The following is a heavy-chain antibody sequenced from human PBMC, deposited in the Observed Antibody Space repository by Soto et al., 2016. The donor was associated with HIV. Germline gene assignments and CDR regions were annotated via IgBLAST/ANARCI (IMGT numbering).Heavy chain of an antibody. CDR2: VYYTGTP. J-gene: IGHJ4*02. CDR3: ATTTTTATPAHFDV. Sequence: QVQLQESGPGLVKPSETLSLTCGGAADSITSYYWTWIRQPPGRGLEWIGNVYYTGTPSYNPSLNGRVAMSVNRSTKQFSLNLTSVTAADTAVYFCATTTTTATPAHFDVWGQGTPVTVSS. CDR1: ADSITSYY. V-gene: IGHV4-59*13. D-gene: IGHD2-15*01.